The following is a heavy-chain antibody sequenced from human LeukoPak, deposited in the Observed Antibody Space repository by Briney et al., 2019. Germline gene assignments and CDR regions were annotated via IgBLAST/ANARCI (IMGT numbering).Heavy chain of an antibody. V-gene: IGHV3-30*04. J-gene: IGHJ6*02. CDR3: AREGWVAAAGTHNYYYGMDL. D-gene: IGHD6-13*01. CDR1: GFTFSNYA. CDR2: ISYDGSNK. Sequence: GGSLTLSCAASGFTFSNYAMHWVRQAPGKGLEWVGVISYDGSNKYYACALKGRFTIPRYNSKNTLYLQMPSLRAEDKGVYCCAREGWVAAAGTHNYYYGMDLWGQGTTVTVSS.